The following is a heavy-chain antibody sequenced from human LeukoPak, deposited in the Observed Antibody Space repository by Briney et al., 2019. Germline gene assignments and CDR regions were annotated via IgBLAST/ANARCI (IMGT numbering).Heavy chain of an antibody. Sequence: SVKVSCKASGGTFSSYAISWVRQAPGQGLEWMGRVIPILGIANYAQKFQGRVTITADKSTSTAYMELSSLRSEDTAVYYCARDGYSSGRDWGQGTLVTVSS. CDR2: VIPILGIA. D-gene: IGHD6-19*01. CDR1: GGTFSSYA. J-gene: IGHJ4*02. CDR3: ARDGYSSGRD. V-gene: IGHV1-69*04.